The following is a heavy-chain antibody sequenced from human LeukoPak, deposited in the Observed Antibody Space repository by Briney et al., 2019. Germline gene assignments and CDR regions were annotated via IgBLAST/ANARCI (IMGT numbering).Heavy chain of an antibody. CDR3: ARGGGYASPIGY. V-gene: IGHV4-59*01. D-gene: IGHD5-12*01. CDR2: ICHSGST. CDR1: GDSIRPYY. Sequence: SETLSLPCTLSGDSIRPYYWRWIRQPPGTGWKGMGDICHSGSTNYNPSLKSRVTISVDTSKNQFSLKLSSVTAADTAVYYCARGGGYASPIGYWGQGALVTVSS. J-gene: IGHJ4*02.